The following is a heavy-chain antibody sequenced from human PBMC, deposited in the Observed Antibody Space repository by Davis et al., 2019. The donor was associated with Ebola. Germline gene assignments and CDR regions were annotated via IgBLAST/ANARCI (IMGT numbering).Heavy chain of an antibody. CDR3: ARASFGYNSGWYADY. J-gene: IGHJ4*02. V-gene: IGHV1-3*01. CDR1: GYTFTSYG. Sequence: AASVQVSCKASGYTFTSYGITWVRQAPGQRLEWMGWVHGGNGNTKYSQRFQGRVTITTDTSASTVYLDLTSLRSDDTAVFYCARASFGYNSGWYADYWGPGSLVTVSS. D-gene: IGHD6-19*01. CDR2: VHGGNGNT.